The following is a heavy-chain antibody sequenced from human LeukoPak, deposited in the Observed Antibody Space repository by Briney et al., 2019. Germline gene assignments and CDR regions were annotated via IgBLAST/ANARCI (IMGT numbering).Heavy chain of an antibody. Sequence: KTGGSLRLSCTASGFTFGDYAMSWFRQAPGKGLEWVGFIRSKAYGGTTEYAASVKGRFTISRDDSKSIAYLQMNSLKTEDTAVYYCTRSDCYSCYYFYYMDVWGKGTTVTVSS. D-gene: IGHD2-21*02. J-gene: IGHJ6*03. CDR2: IRSKAYGGTT. CDR1: GFTFGDYA. V-gene: IGHV3-49*05. CDR3: TRSDCYSCYYFYYMDV.